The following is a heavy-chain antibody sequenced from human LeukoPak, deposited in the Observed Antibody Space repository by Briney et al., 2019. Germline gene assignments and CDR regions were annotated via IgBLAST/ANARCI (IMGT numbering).Heavy chain of an antibody. J-gene: IGHJ4*02. CDR3: ARDLQYDYVWGPYDY. CDR2: ISYGGSNK. D-gene: IGHD3-16*01. CDR1: GFTFSSYA. V-gene: IGHV3-30-3*01. Sequence: PGGSLRLSCAASGFTFSSYAMHWVRQAPGKGLEGVAVISYGGSNKYYADSVKGRFTISRDNSKNTLYLQMNSLRAEDTAVYYCARDLQYDYVWGPYDYWGQGTLVTVSS.